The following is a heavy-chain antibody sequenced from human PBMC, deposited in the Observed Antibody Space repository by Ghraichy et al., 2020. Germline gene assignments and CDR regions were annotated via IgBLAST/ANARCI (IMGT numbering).Heavy chain of an antibody. CDR2: INHSGRT. Sequence: SETLSLTCAVYGGSFSGYYWTWIRQPPGKGLEWIGEINHSGRTNHNPSLKSRVTISVDTSKNQFSLKLSSVTAADTAVYYCARGGGDIVVVPAAMRWGYYHYYMDVWGKGTTVTVSS. V-gene: IGHV4-34*01. J-gene: IGHJ6*03. CDR3: ARGGGDIVVVPAAMRWGYYHYYMDV. D-gene: IGHD2-2*01. CDR1: GGSFSGYY.